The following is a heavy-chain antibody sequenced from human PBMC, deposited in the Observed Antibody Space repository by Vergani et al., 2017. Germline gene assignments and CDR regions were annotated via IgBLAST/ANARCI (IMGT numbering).Heavy chain of an antibody. J-gene: IGHJ6*03. D-gene: IGHD6-6*01. CDR3: ARDGSSSSGVYYYYYMDV. V-gene: IGHV3-33*01. Sequence: QVQLVESGGGVVQPGRSLRLSCTPSSFKLGDYGMHWVRQAPGRGLEWVSMTWYEGNNNYYADSVKGRFTISKDISKNTLYLQMNSLRGDDTAVYYCARDGSSSSGVYYYYYMDVWGKGTTVTVSS. CDR1: SFKLGDYG. CDR2: TWYEGNNN.